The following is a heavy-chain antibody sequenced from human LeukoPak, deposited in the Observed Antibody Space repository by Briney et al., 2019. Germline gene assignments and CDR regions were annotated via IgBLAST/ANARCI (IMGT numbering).Heavy chain of an antibody. J-gene: IGHJ5*02. Sequence: GGSLRLSCAASGFTFSSYAMSWVRQAPGKGLERVLVISGSGGSTFYAGTVKGRFTISRDNSKNTLYLQMNSLRAEDTAVYYCARGRREQLVENWFYPWGQGTLVTVSS. CDR1: GFTFSSYA. CDR2: ISGSGGST. V-gene: IGHV3-23*01. D-gene: IGHD6-13*01. CDR3: ARGRREQLVENWFYP.